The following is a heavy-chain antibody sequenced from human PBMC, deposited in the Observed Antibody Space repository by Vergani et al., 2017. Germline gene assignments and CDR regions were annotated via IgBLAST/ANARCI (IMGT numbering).Heavy chain of an antibody. Sequence: QVRLQESGPGLVKPSETLSLTCSVSGGSMSGYYWSWIRQPPGKELEWIGYMYHSGSTNYNPSLETRVTISGDTSKNQFSLKLNSVTAADTAVYYCGIVADFYGLGSRLLDLWGQGTLVTVSS. D-gene: IGHD3-10*01. CDR3: GIVADFYGLGSRLLDL. CDR1: GGSMSGYY. V-gene: IGHV4-59*01. J-gene: IGHJ5*02. CDR2: MYHSGST.